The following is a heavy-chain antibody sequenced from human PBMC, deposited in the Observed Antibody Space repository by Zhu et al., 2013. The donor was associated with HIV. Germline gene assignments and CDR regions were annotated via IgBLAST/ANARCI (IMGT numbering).Heavy chain of an antibody. CDR3: ARGVGHDTPHDY. V-gene: IGHV1-46*01. Sequence: VKKPGASVKVSYKASGYTFFAYFMHWVRQAPGQGLEWMGIINPSGGSTNYAQKFQGRVSMTRDTSTSTVYMEVRSLRSEDTAIYYCARGVGHDTPHDYWGQGSLVIVSS. CDR2: INPSGGST. J-gene: IGHJ4*02. D-gene: IGHD3-9*01. CDR1: GYTFFAYF.